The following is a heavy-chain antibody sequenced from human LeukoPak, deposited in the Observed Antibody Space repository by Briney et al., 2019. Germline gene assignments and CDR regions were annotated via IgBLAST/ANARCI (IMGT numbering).Heavy chain of an antibody. D-gene: IGHD3-10*01. V-gene: IGHV3-30*02. Sequence: PGGSLRLSCAASGFTFSSYGMHWVRQAPGKGLEWVAFIRYDGSNKYYADSVKGRFTISRDNSKNTLYLQMNSLRAEDTAVYYCAKDMWRGTMVPGMDVWGKGTTVTISS. CDR3: AKDMWRGTMVPGMDV. CDR1: GFTFSSYG. J-gene: IGHJ6*03. CDR2: IRYDGSNK.